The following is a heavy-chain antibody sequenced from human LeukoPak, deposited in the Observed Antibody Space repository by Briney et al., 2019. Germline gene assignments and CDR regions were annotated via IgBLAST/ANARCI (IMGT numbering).Heavy chain of an antibody. Sequence: SGTLSLTCTVSGGSVSSGSYYWSWIRQPPGKGLEWLGYIYYSGSTNYNPSLKSRVTISRDTSKNHFSLRLSSVTAADTAVYYCARERGEYCSSTSCSKYYFDYWGQGTLATVSS. CDR3: ARERGEYCSSTSCSKYYFDY. CDR2: IYYSGST. D-gene: IGHD2-2*01. J-gene: IGHJ4*02. V-gene: IGHV4-61*03. CDR1: GGSVSSGSYY.